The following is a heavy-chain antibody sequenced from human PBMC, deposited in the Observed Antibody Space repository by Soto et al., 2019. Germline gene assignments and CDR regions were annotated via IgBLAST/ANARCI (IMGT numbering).Heavy chain of an antibody. V-gene: IGHV1-46*01. D-gene: IGHD3-22*01. CDR1: GYTFTRYY. Sequence: ASVKVSCKASGYTFTRYYMHWVRQAPGQGLEWMGIINPSDDATSYAEKFQGRLTMTKDTSTSTVYMEMSRLRSEDTAVYYCARDLTREGDYYDRSGYYLDYWGQGTLVTVYS. J-gene: IGHJ4*02. CDR3: ARDLTREGDYYDRSGYYLDY. CDR2: INPSDDAT.